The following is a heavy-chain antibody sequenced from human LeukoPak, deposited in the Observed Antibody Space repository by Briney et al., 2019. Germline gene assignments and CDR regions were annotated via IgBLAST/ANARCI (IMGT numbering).Heavy chain of an antibody. Sequence: PGGSLRLSCAASGFTVSSNYMSWVRQAPGKGLEWVSIIYSGGSTYYADSVKGRFAISRDNSKNTLYLQMNGLRAEDTAVYHCASGSGSYRTPYYYMDVWGKGTTVTVSS. D-gene: IGHD3-10*01. CDR2: IYSGGST. J-gene: IGHJ6*03. CDR1: GFTVSSNY. CDR3: ASGSGSYRTPYYYMDV. V-gene: IGHV3-53*01.